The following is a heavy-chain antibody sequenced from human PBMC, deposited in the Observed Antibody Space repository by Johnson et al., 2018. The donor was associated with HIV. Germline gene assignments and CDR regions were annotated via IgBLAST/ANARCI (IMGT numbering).Heavy chain of an antibody. D-gene: IGHD3-22*01. Sequence: QVLLVESGGGVVQPGRSLRLSCAASRITLSSYGMHWVRQAPGKGLEWVAVISYDGSSKYYADSVKGRFTISRDNAKHSLYLQMNSLRAEDTAVYYCARDRGYWDAFDIWGQGTMVTVSS. CDR3: ARDRGYWDAFDI. V-gene: IGHV3-30*03. CDR1: RITLSSYG. CDR2: ISYDGSSK. J-gene: IGHJ3*02.